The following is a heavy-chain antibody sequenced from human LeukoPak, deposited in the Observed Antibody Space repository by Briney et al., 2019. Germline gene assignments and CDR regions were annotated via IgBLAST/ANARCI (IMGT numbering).Heavy chain of an antibody. CDR1: GYTFTSHF. CDR2: INPRGGST. J-gene: IGHJ5*02. Sequence: ASVKVSCKASGYTFTSHFMHWVRQAPGQGLEWMGIINPRGGSTSYTQKFQGRVTITRDMSTSTAYMELSSLRSEDTAVYYCAAAEEGIAAAGGFDPWGQGTLVTVSS. D-gene: IGHD6-13*01. V-gene: IGHV1-46*01. CDR3: AAAEEGIAAAGGFDP.